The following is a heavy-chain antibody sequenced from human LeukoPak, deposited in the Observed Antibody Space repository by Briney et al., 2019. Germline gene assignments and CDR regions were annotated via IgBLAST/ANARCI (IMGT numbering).Heavy chain of an antibody. V-gene: IGHV3-30*14. CDR2: ISYDGINK. D-gene: IGHD3-22*01. Sequence: GGSLRLSCAASGFTFNIYAMHWVRQAPGKGLEWVTVISYDGINKYYADSVKGRFTISRDNSKNTLYLQMNSLRAEDTAVYYCARVDSSGGVFDYWGQGTLVTVSS. J-gene: IGHJ4*02. CDR1: GFTFNIYA. CDR3: ARVDSSGGVFDY.